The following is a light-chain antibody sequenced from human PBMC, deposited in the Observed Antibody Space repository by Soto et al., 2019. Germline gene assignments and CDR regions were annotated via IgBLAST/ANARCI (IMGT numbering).Light chain of an antibody. Sequence: DIVLTQSPGTLSLSPGERATLSCRASQSVSNNNLAWYQQRPGQAPRLLISGAFSRATGIPDRFSGSGSGADFTLTISSLEPEDFAVYYCQQYGGSSTFGQGTKVDIK. CDR2: GAF. CDR1: QSVSNNN. CDR3: QQYGGSST. V-gene: IGKV3-20*01. J-gene: IGKJ1*01.